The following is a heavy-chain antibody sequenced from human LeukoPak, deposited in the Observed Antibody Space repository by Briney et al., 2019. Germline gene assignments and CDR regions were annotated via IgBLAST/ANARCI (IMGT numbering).Heavy chain of an antibody. CDR3: AKDNRRHYTSGPNPDSLH. Sequence: GGSLRLSCAGSGFIFNNYAMHWVRQPPGRGLEWVSGISWNSGSIDYADSVKGRFTISRDNAKNPLYLQMNSLRVEDTAFYYCAKDNRRHYTSGPNPDSLHWGQGALVTVSS. V-gene: IGHV3-9*01. J-gene: IGHJ4*02. CDR1: GFIFNNYA. D-gene: IGHD6-19*01. CDR2: ISWNSGSI.